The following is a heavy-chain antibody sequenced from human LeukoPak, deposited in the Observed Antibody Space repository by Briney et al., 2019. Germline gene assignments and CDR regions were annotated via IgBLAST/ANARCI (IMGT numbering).Heavy chain of an antibody. CDR2: INPNSGGT. Sequence: ASVKVSCKASGYTFTGYYMHWVRQAPGQGLEWMGWINPNSGGTNYAQKFQGWVTMTRDTSISTAYMELSRLRSDDTAVYFCAREESGGSCYVYWGQGTLVTVSS. CDR3: AREESGGSCYVY. D-gene: IGHD2-15*01. V-gene: IGHV1-2*04. CDR1: GYTFTGYY. J-gene: IGHJ4*02.